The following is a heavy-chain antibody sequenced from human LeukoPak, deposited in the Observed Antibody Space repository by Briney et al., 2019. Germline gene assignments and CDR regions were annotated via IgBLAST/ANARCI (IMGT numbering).Heavy chain of an antibody. CDR1: GFTFSSYW. D-gene: IGHD2-21*01. CDR3: AREANSIFGNYHYMDV. V-gene: IGHV3-7*01. Sequence: GGSLRLSCAASGFTFSSYWMSWVRQAPGKGLEWVANIKQDGSEKYYVDSVKGRFTISRDNAKNSLYLQMNSLRAEDTAVYYCAREANSIFGNYHYMDVWGKGTTVTISS. CDR2: IKQDGSEK. J-gene: IGHJ6*03.